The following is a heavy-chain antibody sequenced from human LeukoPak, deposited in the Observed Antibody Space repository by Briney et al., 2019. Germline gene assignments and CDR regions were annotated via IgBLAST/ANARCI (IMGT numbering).Heavy chain of an antibody. D-gene: IGHD3-9*01. J-gene: IGHJ4*02. Sequence: GGSLRLSCTASGFTFSSYGMHWVRQAPGKGLEWVTFIRYDGSHKYYADSVKGRFTISRDNSKNTLYLQMNSLRAEDTAVYYCARVLRHFDWYADYWGQGTLVTVSS. CDR2: IRYDGSHK. CDR1: GFTFSSYG. CDR3: ARVLRHFDWYADY. V-gene: IGHV3-30*02.